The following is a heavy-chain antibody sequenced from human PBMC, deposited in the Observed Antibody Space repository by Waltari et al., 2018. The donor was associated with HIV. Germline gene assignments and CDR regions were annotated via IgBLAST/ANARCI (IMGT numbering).Heavy chain of an antibody. J-gene: IGHJ4*02. CDR2: VNHSGNI. V-gene: IGHV4-34*01. CDR1: GGSFSGSY. D-gene: IGHD2-15*01. Sequence: QVHLQQSGAGLLKPSETLSLTCPVSGGSFSGSYWSWIRQPPGQGLEWIGEVNHSGNINYNPSLKSRLIISVDTSKRQFSLRLKSVTAADTAVYYCSREGYGGNPANNFDFWGQGTLVSVSS. CDR3: SREGYGGNPANNFDF.